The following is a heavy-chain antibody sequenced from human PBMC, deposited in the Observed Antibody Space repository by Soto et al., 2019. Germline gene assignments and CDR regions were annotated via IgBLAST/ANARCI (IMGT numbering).Heavy chain of an antibody. J-gene: IGHJ6*02. V-gene: IGHV5-51*01. D-gene: IGHD6-13*01. Sequence: PGESLKISCKGSGYSLTSYWIGWARQMPGKGLEWMGIIYPGDSDTRYSPSFQGQVTISADKSISTAYLQWSSLKASDTAMYYCAKTAAGGKNYYGMDVWGQGTTVTVSS. CDR3: AKTAAGGKNYYGMDV. CDR1: GYSLTSYW. CDR2: IYPGDSDT.